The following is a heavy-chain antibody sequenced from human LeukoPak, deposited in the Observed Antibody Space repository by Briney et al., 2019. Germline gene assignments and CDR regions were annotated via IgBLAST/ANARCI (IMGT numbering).Heavy chain of an antibody. Sequence: GESLKISCKAFGYRFTSYWIGWVRQRPGKGLEWMGIVYPGDSEIRYNPSFQGQVTISADRSLTTAHLQWSSLEASDTAMYYCARPPSESYHYFDYWGQGTLVTVS. D-gene: IGHD1-26*01. CDR1: GYRFTSYW. V-gene: IGHV5-51*01. CDR2: VYPGDSEI. CDR3: ARPPSESYHYFDY. J-gene: IGHJ4*02.